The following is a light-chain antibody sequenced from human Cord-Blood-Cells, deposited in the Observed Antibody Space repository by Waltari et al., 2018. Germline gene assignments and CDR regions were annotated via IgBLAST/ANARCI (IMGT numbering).Light chain of an antibody. CDR1: QDISHY. CDR3: QQYDNLPPLT. V-gene: IGKV1-33*01. CDR2: DAS. J-gene: IGKJ4*01. Sequence: DIQMTQSPSSLSASVGDRVTITCQASQDISHYLNWYQQKPGKAPKLLIYDASNLETGVPSRFSGSGSGTDVTFTISSLQPEDIATYYCQQYDNLPPLTFGGGTKVEIK.